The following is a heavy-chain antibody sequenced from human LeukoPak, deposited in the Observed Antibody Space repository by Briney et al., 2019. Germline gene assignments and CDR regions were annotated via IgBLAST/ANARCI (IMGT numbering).Heavy chain of an antibody. CDR1: CGPISSYY. CDR2: IYYSWIT. D-gene: IGHD5-24*01. J-gene: IGHJ3*02. Sequence: SETLALICTVSCGPISSYYGRWIGQPPGKGLGWIGYIYYSWITNYNPSLKSRVSISVDTSKNQFSLKLGSVTAADTAGHYCARDTRWLQDAFDIWGQGTMVTVSS. V-gene: IGHV4-59*01. CDR3: ARDTRWLQDAFDI.